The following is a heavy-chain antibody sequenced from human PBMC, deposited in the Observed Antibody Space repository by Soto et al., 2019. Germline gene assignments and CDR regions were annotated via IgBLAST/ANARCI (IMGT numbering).Heavy chain of an antibody. CDR3: AKGWGDY. J-gene: IGHJ4*02. Sequence: EVQLLESGGGLVQPGGSLRLSCAASGFTFSSYTMSWVRQGPGKGLEWVSGISSSGSSTVYADSVKGRFTISRDNFKNTLYLRMSSLRAADTAVYYCAKGWGDYWGQGTPVTVSS. CDR2: ISSSGSST. CDR1: GFTFSSYT. D-gene: IGHD7-27*01. V-gene: IGHV3-23*01.